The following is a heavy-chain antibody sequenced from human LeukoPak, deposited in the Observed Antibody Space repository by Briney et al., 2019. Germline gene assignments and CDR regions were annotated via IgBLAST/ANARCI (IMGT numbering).Heavy chain of an antibody. D-gene: IGHD3-10*01. V-gene: IGHV3-7*01. Sequence: GGSLRLSCAASGFTFGSFWMSWVRQAPGKGLEWVANINQDGSEKYYLESVKGRLTISRDNAKNSLYLQMSSLSAADTAVYYCAREGWFGELEYWGQGTLLTVSS. CDR3: AREGWFGELEY. CDR2: INQDGSEK. CDR1: GFTFGSFW. J-gene: IGHJ4*02.